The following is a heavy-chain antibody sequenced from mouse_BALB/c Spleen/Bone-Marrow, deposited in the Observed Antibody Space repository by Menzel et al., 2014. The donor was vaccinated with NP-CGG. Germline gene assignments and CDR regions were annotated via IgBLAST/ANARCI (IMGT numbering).Heavy chain of an antibody. J-gene: IGHJ2*01. V-gene: IGHV1-9*01. CDR1: GYTFSSYW. CDR3: ARGYYGSSPYFDY. D-gene: IGHD1-1*01. Sequence: QVQLQQPGAERMKPGASVKISCKASGYTFSSYWIEWIMQRPGHGLEWIGEILPGSNSANYNEKFKGKATFAADTSSNTAYMQLSSLTSEDSAVYYCARGYYGSSPYFDYWGQGTTLIVSS. CDR2: ILPGSNSA.